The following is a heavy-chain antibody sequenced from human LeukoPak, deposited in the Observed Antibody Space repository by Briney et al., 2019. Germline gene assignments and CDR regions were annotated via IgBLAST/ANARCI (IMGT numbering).Heavy chain of an antibody. V-gene: IGHV3-33*06. CDR3: AKNSLLRGYPYNWFDP. J-gene: IGHJ5*02. D-gene: IGHD3-22*01. CDR2: IWYDGSNK. Sequence: PGGSLRLPCAVSGFNFSSYGMHWVRQAPGKGLEWAAVIWYDGSNKYYADSVKGRFTISRENSRNTLYLQMNSLRAEDTAVYYCAKNSLLRGYPYNWFDPWGQGTLVTVSS. CDR1: GFNFSSYG.